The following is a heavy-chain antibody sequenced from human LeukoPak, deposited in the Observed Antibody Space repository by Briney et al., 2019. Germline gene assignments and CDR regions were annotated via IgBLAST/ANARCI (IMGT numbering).Heavy chain of an antibody. CDR1: GYTFTSYA. D-gene: IGHD3-16*01. Sequence: GASVKVSCKASGYTFTSYAMHWVRQAPGQRLEWMGWINGGNGNTKFSQKFQGRVTITRDTSASTAYMELSSLRYEDSAVYYCTFRGVSDDFDSWGQGTLVTVSS. CDR3: TFRGVSDDFDS. J-gene: IGHJ4*02. V-gene: IGHV1-3*01. CDR2: INGGNGNT.